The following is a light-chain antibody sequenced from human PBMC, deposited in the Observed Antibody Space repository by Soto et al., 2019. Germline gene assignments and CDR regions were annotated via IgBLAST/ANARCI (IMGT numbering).Light chain of an antibody. CDR1: QSISSW. Sequence: DIQMTQYPYTLSASVGDRVTITCLASQSISSWWAWYQEKPGKSPHLLIFDASVLGRGVPSRFSGRGSVTEFILTISSLQPDDSATYYCQQFDRYPWTVGQGTKVELK. J-gene: IGKJ1*01. V-gene: IGKV1-5*01. CDR2: DAS. CDR3: QQFDRYPWT.